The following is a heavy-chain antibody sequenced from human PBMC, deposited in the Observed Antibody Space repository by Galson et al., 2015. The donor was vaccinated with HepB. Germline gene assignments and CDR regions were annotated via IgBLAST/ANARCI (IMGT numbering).Heavy chain of an antibody. V-gene: IGHV3-15*01. CDR3: TTDVYYSTYWSWLDP. CDR1: GFPFNNAW. Sequence: SLRLSCAASGFPFNNAWMTWVRQAPGTGLEWVGLIKSKTDGETTDYAAPVKGRFTISRDDSKNRLYLQMNSLKTEDTAAYYCTTDVYYSTYWSWLDPWGQGTLVTVSS. J-gene: IGHJ5*02. D-gene: IGHD2-8*02. CDR2: IKSKTDGETT.